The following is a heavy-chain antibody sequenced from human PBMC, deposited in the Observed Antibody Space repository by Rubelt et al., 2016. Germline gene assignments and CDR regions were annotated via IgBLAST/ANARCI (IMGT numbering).Heavy chain of an antibody. D-gene: IGHD3-22*01. V-gene: IGHV4-31*03. J-gene: IGHJ4*02. CDR2: IYYSGGT. CDR1: GGSISSGGYY. CDR3: ARELHYDSSRIDY. Sequence: QVQLQESGPGLVKPSQTLSLTCTVSGGSISSGGYYWSWIRQHPGKGLEWIGYIYYSGGTYYNPSLKCRVSISVDTSRNQFSLKLSSVTAADTAVYYCARELHYDSSRIDYWGQGTLVTVSS.